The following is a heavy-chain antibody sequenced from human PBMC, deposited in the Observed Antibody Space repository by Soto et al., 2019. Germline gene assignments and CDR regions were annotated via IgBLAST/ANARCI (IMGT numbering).Heavy chain of an antibody. Sequence: PGGSLRLSCAASGFTFSSYAMHWVRQAPGKGLEWVAVISYDGSNKYYADTVKGRFTNSRDNSKITLYLQMNSLRAEDTAVYYCARDKITGLFDYWGQGTLVTVSS. CDR2: ISYDGSNK. V-gene: IGHV3-30-3*01. CDR3: ARDKITGLFDY. CDR1: GFTFSSYA. J-gene: IGHJ4*02. D-gene: IGHD2-8*02.